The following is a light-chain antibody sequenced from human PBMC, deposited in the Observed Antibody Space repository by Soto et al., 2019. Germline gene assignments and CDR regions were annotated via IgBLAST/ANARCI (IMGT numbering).Light chain of an antibody. J-gene: IGKJ5*01. Sequence: DIQMTQSPSSLSASVGDRVTITCQASQDISNYVNWYQQKPGKAPKLLIYDASNLETGVPSRFSGSRSGTDFTFPISNLQPEDIATYYCQQYDNLPSITFGQGTRLEIK. CDR1: QDISNY. CDR3: QQYDNLPSIT. V-gene: IGKV1-33*01. CDR2: DAS.